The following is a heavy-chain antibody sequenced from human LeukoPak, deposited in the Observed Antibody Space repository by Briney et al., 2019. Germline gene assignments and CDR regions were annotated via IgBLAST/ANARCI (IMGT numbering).Heavy chain of an antibody. J-gene: IGHJ4*02. Sequence: ASVKVSCEASGYTFTGYYMHWVRQAPGQGLEWMGWINPNSGGTNYAQKFQGRVTMTRDTSISTAYMELSRLRSDDTAEYYCARVQGRYDSSGYYYGWGQGTLVTVSS. D-gene: IGHD3-22*01. CDR2: INPNSGGT. CDR1: GYTFTGYY. V-gene: IGHV1-2*02. CDR3: ARVQGRYDSSGYYYG.